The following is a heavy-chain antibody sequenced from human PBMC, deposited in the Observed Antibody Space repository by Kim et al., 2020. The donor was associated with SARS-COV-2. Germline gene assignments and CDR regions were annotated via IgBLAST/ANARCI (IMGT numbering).Heavy chain of an antibody. CDR2: VYHTGST. Sequence: SETLSLTCSVSGGAIRGYYWAWIRQLPGKRLEWIGYVYHTGSTNYNPSHRGRVTISLDTSKRQVSLTLTSVIAADTAVFYCSSTGVGAVGCFDAWGQGTLVSVSS. D-gene: IGHD1-26*01. CDR3: SSTGVGAVGCFDA. J-gene: IGHJ5*02. V-gene: IGHV4-59*01. CDR1: GGAIRGYY.